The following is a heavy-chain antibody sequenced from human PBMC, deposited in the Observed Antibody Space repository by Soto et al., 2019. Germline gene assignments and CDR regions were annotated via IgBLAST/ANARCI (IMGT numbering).Heavy chain of an antibody. Sequence: QLQLQESGPGLVKPSETLSLTCTVSGGSISSSSYYWGWIRQPPGKGLEWIGSIYYSGSTYYNPSFKSRVTISVDTSKNQFSLKLSSVTAADTAVYYCARYVMITFGGVIENYFDYWGQGTLVTVSS. CDR2: IYYSGST. D-gene: IGHD3-16*01. CDR3: ARYVMITFGGVIENYFDY. J-gene: IGHJ4*02. CDR1: GGSISSSSYY. V-gene: IGHV4-39*01.